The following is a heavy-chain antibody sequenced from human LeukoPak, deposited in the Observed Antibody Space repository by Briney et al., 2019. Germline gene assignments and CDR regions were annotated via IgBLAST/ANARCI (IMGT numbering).Heavy chain of an antibody. D-gene: IGHD2-15*01. Sequence: SETLSLTCTVSGGSISSYYWSWIRQPPGKGPEWIGYIYYSGTTNYNPSPKSRVTISVDTSKNQFPLNLISVTAADTAVYFCARGRGGGGSSNNWFDPWGQGTLVTVSS. J-gene: IGHJ5*02. CDR2: IYYSGTT. CDR3: ARGRGGGGSSNNWFDP. CDR1: GGSISSYY. V-gene: IGHV4-59*12.